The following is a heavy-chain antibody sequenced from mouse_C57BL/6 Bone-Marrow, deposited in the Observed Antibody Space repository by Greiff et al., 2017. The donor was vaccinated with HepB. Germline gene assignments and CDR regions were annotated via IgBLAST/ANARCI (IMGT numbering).Heavy chain of an antibody. Sequence: QVQLQQSDAELVKPGASVKISCKVSGYTFTDHTIHWMKQRPEQGLEWIGYIYPRAGSTKYNEKLKGRATCTADKSSSTAYMQLNSLTSEDSAVYFCARSPGTGRYFDVWGTGTTVTFSS. CDR2: IYPRAGST. V-gene: IGHV1-78*01. CDR1: GYTFTDHT. CDR3: ARSPGTGRYFDV. D-gene: IGHD4-1*01. J-gene: IGHJ1*03.